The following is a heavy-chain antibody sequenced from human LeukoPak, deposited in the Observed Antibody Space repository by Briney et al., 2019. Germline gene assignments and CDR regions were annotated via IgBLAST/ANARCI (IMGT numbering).Heavy chain of an antibody. CDR1: GFTFSSYG. J-gene: IGHJ4*02. CDR2: IWYDGSNK. CDR3: ARDAGGIVVVPAALVDY. V-gene: IGHV3-33*01. Sequence: GGSLRLSCAASGFTFSSYGMHWVRQAPGKGLEWVAVIWYDGSNKYYADSVKGRFTISRDNSKNTLYLHMNSLRAEDTAVYYCARDAGGIVVVPAALVDYWGQGTLVTVSS. D-gene: IGHD2-2*01.